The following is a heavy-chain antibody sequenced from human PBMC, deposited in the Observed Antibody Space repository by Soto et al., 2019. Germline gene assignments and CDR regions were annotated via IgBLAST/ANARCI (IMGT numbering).Heavy chain of an antibody. Sequence: ASVKVSCKVSGYTLTELSMHWVRQAPGKGLEWMGGFDPEDGETIYAQKFQGRVTMTEDTSTDTAYMELSSLRSEDTSVYYCATNGNLLDYLLAFAIWGQGTMVTVSS. J-gene: IGHJ3*02. V-gene: IGHV1-24*01. CDR3: ATNGNLLDYLLAFAI. CDR2: FDPEDGET. D-gene: IGHD4-17*01. CDR1: GYTLTELS.